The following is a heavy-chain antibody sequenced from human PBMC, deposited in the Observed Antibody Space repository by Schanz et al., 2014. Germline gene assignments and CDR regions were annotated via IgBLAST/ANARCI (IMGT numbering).Heavy chain of an antibody. Sequence: EVQLVESGGGLVQPGGSLRLSCAASGFTVSKNYMSWVRQAPGKGLEWVSAINWSDGSTGYADSVKGRFTISRDNGKNSLYLQMSSLKTEDTAVYYCVRLDVHDYWGQGTLVTVSA. CDR3: VRLDVHDY. CDR2: INWSDGST. V-gene: IGHV3-20*04. CDR1: GFTVSKNY. D-gene: IGHD3-16*01. J-gene: IGHJ4*02.